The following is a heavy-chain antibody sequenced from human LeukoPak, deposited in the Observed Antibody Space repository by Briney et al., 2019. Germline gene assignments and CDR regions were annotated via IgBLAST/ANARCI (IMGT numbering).Heavy chain of an antibody. D-gene: IGHD1-26*01. CDR1: GYSFTNYG. CDR3: AREKPTVGAIN. Sequence: ASVKVSCKASGYSFTNYGISWVRQAPGQGLEWLGWISPYNGNTNYAQKVQGRASMTTDTSASTAYMELRSLRSDDTAVYYCAREKPTVGAINWGQGTPVTVSS. CDR2: ISPYNGNT. V-gene: IGHV1-18*01. J-gene: IGHJ4*02.